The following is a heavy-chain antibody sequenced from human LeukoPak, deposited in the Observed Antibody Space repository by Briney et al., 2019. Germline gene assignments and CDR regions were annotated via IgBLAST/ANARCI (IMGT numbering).Heavy chain of an antibody. CDR1: GYTFTGYY. Sequence: ASVKVSCKASGYTFTGYYMHWVRQAPGQGLEWMGWINPNSGGTNYAQKLQGRVTMTTDTSTSTAYMELRSLRSDDTAVYYCARMGSSWNYYYYYMDVWGKGTTVTISS. CDR2: INPNSGGT. CDR3: ARMGSSWNYYYYYMDV. D-gene: IGHD6-13*01. V-gene: IGHV1-2*02. J-gene: IGHJ6*03.